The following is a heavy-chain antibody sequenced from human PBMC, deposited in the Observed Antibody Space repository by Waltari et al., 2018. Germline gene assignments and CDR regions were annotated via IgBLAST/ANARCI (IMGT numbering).Heavy chain of an antibody. CDR3: AKAQGYYYGSGADY. CDR2: ISGSGGST. J-gene: IGHJ4*02. Sequence: EAQLLESGGGLVQPGGSLRLSCAASGFTFSSYAMSWVRQAPGKGLEWVSAISGSGGSTYYADSVKGRFTISRDNSKNTLYLQMNSLRAEDTAVYYCAKAQGYYYGSGADYWGQGTLVTVSS. D-gene: IGHD3-10*01. V-gene: IGHV3-23*01. CDR1: GFTFSSYA.